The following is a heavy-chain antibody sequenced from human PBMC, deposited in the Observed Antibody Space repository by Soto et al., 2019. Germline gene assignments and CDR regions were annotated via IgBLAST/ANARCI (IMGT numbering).Heavy chain of an antibody. Sequence: PGGSLRLSCAASGFSFSSYGMHWVRQAPGKGLEWVAVISFDGSNKNYADSMKGRFTISRDNSKNTLYLQMNSLRAEDTAVYYCAKEAYSYGSSAPYYYYGMDVWGQGTAVTVS. J-gene: IGHJ6*02. CDR3: AKEAYSYGSSAPYYYYGMDV. D-gene: IGHD5-18*01. CDR1: GFSFSSYG. V-gene: IGHV3-30*18. CDR2: ISFDGSNK.